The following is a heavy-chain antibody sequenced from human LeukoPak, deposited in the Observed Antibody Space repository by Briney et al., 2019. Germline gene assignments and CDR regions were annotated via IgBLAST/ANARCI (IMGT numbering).Heavy chain of an antibody. D-gene: IGHD1-26*01. CDR1: GFTVSSNY. J-gene: IGHJ4*02. V-gene: IGHV3-66*01. Sequence: GSLRLSCAASGFTVSSNYMSWVRQAPGKGLEWVSVIYSGGSTYYADSVKGRFTISRDNSKNTLYLQMNSLRAEDTAVYYCARVGATILWGFDYWGQGTLVTVSS. CDR2: IYSGGST. CDR3: ARVGATILWGFDY.